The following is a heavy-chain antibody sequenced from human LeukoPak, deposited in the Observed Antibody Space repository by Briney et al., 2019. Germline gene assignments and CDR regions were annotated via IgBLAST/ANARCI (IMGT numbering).Heavy chain of an antibody. J-gene: IGHJ4*02. CDR2: INSDGSST. Sequence: GGSLRLSCAASGFTVSSNYMSWVRQAPGKGLEWVSRINSDGSSTSYADSVKGRFTISRDNAKNTLYLQMNSLRAEDTAVYYCARDKYSGYDTFDYWGQGTLVTVSS. CDR1: GFTVSSNY. CDR3: ARDKYSGYDTFDY. D-gene: IGHD5-12*01. V-gene: IGHV3-74*01.